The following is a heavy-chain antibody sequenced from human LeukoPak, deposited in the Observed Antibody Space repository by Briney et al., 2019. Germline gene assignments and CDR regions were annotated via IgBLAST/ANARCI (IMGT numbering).Heavy chain of an antibody. V-gene: IGHV3-11*01. Sequence: GGSLRLSCAASGFTVSDYYMSWIRQAPGKGLEWVSYINSSGGTIYYADQVKGRFTISRDNAKNSLYLQMNSLRAEDTAVYYCARDHLVTTVTTPGYWGQGTLVTVSS. J-gene: IGHJ4*02. CDR2: INSSGGTI. D-gene: IGHD4-17*01. CDR1: GFTVSDYY. CDR3: ARDHLVTTVTTPGY.